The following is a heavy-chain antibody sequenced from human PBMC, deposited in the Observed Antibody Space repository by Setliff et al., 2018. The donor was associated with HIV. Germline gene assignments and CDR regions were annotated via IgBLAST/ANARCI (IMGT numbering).Heavy chain of an antibody. J-gene: IGHJ4*02. V-gene: IGHV1-69*05. CDR2: IIPIFDTA. Sequence: SVKVSCKASGYTFTDYYVHWVRQVPGQGLEWMGGIIPIFDTANYAQKFQGRVSITTDESTSTAYMELTSLKSEDTAVYCASSRRGSYAIDNWGQGTLVTVSS. CDR1: GYTFTDYY. D-gene: IGHD3-16*01. CDR3: SSRRGSYAIDN.